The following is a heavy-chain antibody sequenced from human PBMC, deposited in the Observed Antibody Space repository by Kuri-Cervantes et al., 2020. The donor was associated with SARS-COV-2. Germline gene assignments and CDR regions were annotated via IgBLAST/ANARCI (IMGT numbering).Heavy chain of an antibody. V-gene: IGHV3-74*01. D-gene: IGHD6-19*01. J-gene: IGHJ3*02. CDR2: INSDGSST. CDR3: ARDPDSSGWYAGDAFDI. Sequence: GESMNFSCAASGSTFSSYWMHWVRQAPGKGLGWVSRINSDGSSTSYADSVKGRFTISRENAKNTLYLQMNSLRAEDTAVYFCARDPDSSGWYAGDAFDIWGQGTMVTVSS. CDR1: GSTFSSYW.